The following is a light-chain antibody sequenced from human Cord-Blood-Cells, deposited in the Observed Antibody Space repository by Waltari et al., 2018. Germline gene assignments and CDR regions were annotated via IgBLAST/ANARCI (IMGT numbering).Light chain of an antibody. Sequence: QSALTQPASVSGSPGQSLTISCTGTSRDVGGYKYVSWYQQHPGKAPKLMIYDVSNRPSGVSNRFSGSKSGNTASLTISGLQAEDEADYYCSSYTSSSTLVFGGGTKLTVL. CDR1: SRDVGGYKY. CDR3: SSYTSSSTLV. CDR2: DVS. V-gene: IGLV2-14*01. J-gene: IGLJ2*01.